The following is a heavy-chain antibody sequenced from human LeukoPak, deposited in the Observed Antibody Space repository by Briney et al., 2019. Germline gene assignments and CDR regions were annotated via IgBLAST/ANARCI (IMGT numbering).Heavy chain of an antibody. CDR2: IIPIFGTA. J-gene: IGHJ3*02. CDR3: ATRGSYYLDDAFDI. V-gene: IGHV1-69*06. CDR1: GGTFSSYA. D-gene: IGHD1-26*01. Sequence: SVKVSCKASGGTFSSYAISWVRQAPGQGLEWMGGIIPIFGTANYAQKFQGRVTMTEDTSTDTAYMELSSLRSEDTAVYYCATRGSYYLDDAFDIWGQGTMVTVSS.